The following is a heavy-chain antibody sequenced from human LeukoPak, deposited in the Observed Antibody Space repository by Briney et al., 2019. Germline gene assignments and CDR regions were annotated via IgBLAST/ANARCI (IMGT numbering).Heavy chain of an antibody. D-gene: IGHD5-24*01. J-gene: IGHJ4*02. CDR2: LISSGAST. Sequence: GGSLRLSCAASGFTFTHYGMNWVRQAPGEGLEWVSGLISSGASTYYADSVKGRFTVSRDNSKNMVYLQINSLTAEDTAIYYCGRDSRWAQPDYWGQGTLVTVSS. V-gene: IGHV3-23*01. CDR3: GRDSRWAQPDY. CDR1: GFTFTHYG.